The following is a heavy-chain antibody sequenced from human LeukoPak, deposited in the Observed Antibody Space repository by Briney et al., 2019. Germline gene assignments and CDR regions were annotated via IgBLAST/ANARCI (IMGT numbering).Heavy chain of an antibody. Sequence: GGSLRLSCAASGFTLSNVWMNWVRQAPGKGPEWVGRIKSKTDGGTTDYAAPVKGRFTISRDESENMIYLEMNSLKIEDTAVYYCTTPRGIPNWGQGTLVTVSS. J-gene: IGHJ4*02. CDR3: TTPRGIPN. V-gene: IGHV3-15*07. CDR2: IKSKTDGGTT. CDR1: GFTLSNVW. D-gene: IGHD2-21*01.